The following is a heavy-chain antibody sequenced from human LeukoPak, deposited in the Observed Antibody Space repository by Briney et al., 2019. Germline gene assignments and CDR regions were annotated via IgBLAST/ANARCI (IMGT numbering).Heavy chain of an antibody. CDR2: ISYDESNK. Sequence: GGSLRLSCAASGFTFSSYGMHWVRQAPAKGLDGVAVISYDESNKYYADSVKGRFTISRDNSKITLYLQMNSVRAEDTAEYYCAKDGGYSSGWYGGWFDPWGQGTLVTVSS. D-gene: IGHD6-19*01. CDR1: GFTFSSYG. J-gene: IGHJ5*02. V-gene: IGHV3-30*18. CDR3: AKDGGYSSGWYGGWFDP.